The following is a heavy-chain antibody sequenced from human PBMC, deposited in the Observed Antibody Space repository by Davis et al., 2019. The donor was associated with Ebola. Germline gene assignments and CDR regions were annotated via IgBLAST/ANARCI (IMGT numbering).Heavy chain of an antibody. CDR3: AKGRIVTVGYFDY. D-gene: IGHD2/OR15-2a*01. V-gene: IGHV3-23*01. J-gene: IGHJ4*02. CDR2: ISSSGDNT. Sequence: GESLKISCAASGFTFSSYAMSWVRQAPGKGLEWVATISSSGDNTYYADSVKGRFTISRDNSKNTLYLQMNSLRAEDTAVYYCAKGRIVTVGYFDYWGQGTLVTVSS. CDR1: GFTFSSYA.